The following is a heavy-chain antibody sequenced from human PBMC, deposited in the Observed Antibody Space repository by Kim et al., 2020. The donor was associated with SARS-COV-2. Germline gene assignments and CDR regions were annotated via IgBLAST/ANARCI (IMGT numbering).Heavy chain of an antibody. Sequence: SVKVSCKASGGTFSSYAISWVRQAPGQGLEWMGGIIPIFGTANYAQKFQGRVTITADESTSTAYMELSSLRSEDTAVYYCARENSSSSSLGLHFNWFDPWGQGTLVTVSS. CDR3: ARENSSSSSLGLHFNWFDP. D-gene: IGHD6-6*01. CDR2: IIPIFGTA. CDR1: GGTFSSYA. V-gene: IGHV1-69*13. J-gene: IGHJ5*02.